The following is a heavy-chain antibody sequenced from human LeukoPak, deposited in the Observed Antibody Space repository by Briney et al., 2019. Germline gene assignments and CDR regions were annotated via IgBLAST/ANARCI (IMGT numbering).Heavy chain of an antibody. V-gene: IGHV3-11*01. CDR3: ARDRSTVVTLASGTFDI. J-gene: IGHJ3*02. CDR2: ISFSGSPT. Sequence: GGSLRLSCAASGFTFSDYYMSWIRQAPGKGLEWVSYISFSGSPTQYADSVKGRFTISRDNAKNSLYLQMNSLRDEDTAVYYCARDRSTVVTLASGTFDIWGQGTMVTVSS. CDR1: GFTFSDYY. D-gene: IGHD4-23*01.